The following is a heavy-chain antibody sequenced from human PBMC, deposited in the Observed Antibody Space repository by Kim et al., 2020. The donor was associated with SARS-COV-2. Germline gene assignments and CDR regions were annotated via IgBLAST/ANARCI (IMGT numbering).Heavy chain of an antibody. D-gene: IGHD2-21*01. V-gene: IGHV5-10-1*01. J-gene: IGHJ3*02. CDR2: IDPSDSYT. Sequence: GESLKISCKGSGYSFTSYWISWVRQMPGKGLEWMGRIDPSDSYTNYSPSFQGHVTISADKSISTAYLQWSSLKASDTAMYYCARGEWAAADAFDIWGQGTMVTVSS. CDR3: ARGEWAAADAFDI. CDR1: GYSFTSYW.